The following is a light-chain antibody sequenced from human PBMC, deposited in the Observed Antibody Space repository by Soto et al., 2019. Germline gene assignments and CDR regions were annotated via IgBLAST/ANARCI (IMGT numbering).Light chain of an antibody. CDR1: QSIGSD. J-gene: IGKJ1*01. V-gene: IGKV1-39*01. Sequence: DIQMTQGPASLCSCVGDRVTITCRASQSIGSDLNWYQQKPGKAPKLLIYAAFSLQSGVPSRFSGGGSGTDFTLTIRSLQPEDFATYYCQQSYSTLRTFGQGTKVDIK. CDR2: AAF. CDR3: QQSYSTLRT.